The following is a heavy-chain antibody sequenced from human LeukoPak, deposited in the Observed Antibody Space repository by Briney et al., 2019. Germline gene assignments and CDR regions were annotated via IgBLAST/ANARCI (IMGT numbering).Heavy chain of an antibody. CDR2: INHSGST. J-gene: IGHJ4*02. Sequence: SETLSLTCAVSGGSFSGYYWSWIRQPPGKGLEWIGEINHSGSTNYNPSLKSRVTISVEKSKNHFSLKLTSVTAADTAVYYCARDFNSGWYVDDWGQGTLVTVSS. CDR3: ARDFNSGWYVDD. CDR1: GGSFSGYY. V-gene: IGHV4-34*01. D-gene: IGHD6-19*01.